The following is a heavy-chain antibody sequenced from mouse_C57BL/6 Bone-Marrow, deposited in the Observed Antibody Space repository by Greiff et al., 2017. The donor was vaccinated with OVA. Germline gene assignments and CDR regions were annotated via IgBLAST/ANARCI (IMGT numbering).Heavy chain of an antibody. V-gene: IGHV1-55*01. J-gene: IGHJ1*03. CDR2: IYPGSGST. D-gene: IGHD1-1*01. CDR3: AREGIYYYGSWYFDV. CDR1: GYTFTSYW. Sequence: QVQLKQSGAELVKPGASVKMSCKASGYTFTSYWITWVKQRPGQGLEWIGDIYPGSGSTNYNEKFKSKATLTVDTSSSTAYMQLSSLTSEDSAVYYCAREGIYYYGSWYFDVWGTGTTVTVSS.